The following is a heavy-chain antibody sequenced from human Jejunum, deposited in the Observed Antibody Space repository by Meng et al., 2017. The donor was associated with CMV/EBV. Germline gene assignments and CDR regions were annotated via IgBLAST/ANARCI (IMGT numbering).Heavy chain of an antibody. Sequence: TSNSHSISWLREVPGKGVEWMGRIIPRVGIPNYIPKFQGKITIAADKSTNTAYLEVTRLTSEDTAMYYCARGSQVVAGVEDHYLDYWGQGSLVTVSS. CDR2: IIPRVGIP. V-gene: IGHV1-69*04. CDR1: TSNSHS. CDR3: ARGSQVVAGVEDHYLDY. J-gene: IGHJ4*02. D-gene: IGHD6-19*01.